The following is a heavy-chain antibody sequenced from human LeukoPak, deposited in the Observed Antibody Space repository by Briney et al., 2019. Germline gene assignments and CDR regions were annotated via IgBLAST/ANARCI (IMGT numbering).Heavy chain of an antibody. Sequence: SETLSLTCTVSGGSISSYYWSWIRQPPGKGLEWIGYIYYSGSTNYNPSLKGRVTISVETSKNQFSLKLNSVTAADTAVYYCARERSSGWYGWFDPWGQGTLVTVSS. CDR2: IYYSGST. CDR1: GGSISSYY. V-gene: IGHV4-59*01. CDR3: ARERSSGWYGWFDP. J-gene: IGHJ5*02. D-gene: IGHD6-19*01.